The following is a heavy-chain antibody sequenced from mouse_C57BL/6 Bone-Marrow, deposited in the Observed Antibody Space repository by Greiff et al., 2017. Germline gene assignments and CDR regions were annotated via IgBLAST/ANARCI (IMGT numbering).Heavy chain of an antibody. D-gene: IGHD2-1*01. CDR2: FHPYNDDT. V-gene: IGHV1-47*01. Sequence: QVQLKQSGAELVKPGASVKMSCKASGYTFTTYPIEWMKQNHGKSLEWIGNFHPYNDDTKYNEKFKGKATLPVEKSSSTVYVELSRLTSEDSAVYYCARGGNYGGYYCDYWGQGTTLTGSS. CDR1: GYTFTTYP. CDR3: ARGGNYGGYYCDY. J-gene: IGHJ2*01.